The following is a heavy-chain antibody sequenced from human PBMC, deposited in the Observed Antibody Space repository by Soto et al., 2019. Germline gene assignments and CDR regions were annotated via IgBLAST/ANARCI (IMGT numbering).Heavy chain of an antibody. CDR3: AREKYVVFGMAHPYWYLDL. CDR1: GGSINNGDYY. D-gene: IGHD3-3*01. Sequence: PSETLSLTCAVSGGSINNGDYYWSWIRQPPGKGLEWIGYIYYSGSTYVNPSLKSRLSMSLDTSKNQFSLKLTSVTAADTAVYYCAREKYVVFGMAHPYWYLDLCGRGPPVTVYS. J-gene: IGHJ2*01. CDR2: IYYSGST. V-gene: IGHV4-30-4*01.